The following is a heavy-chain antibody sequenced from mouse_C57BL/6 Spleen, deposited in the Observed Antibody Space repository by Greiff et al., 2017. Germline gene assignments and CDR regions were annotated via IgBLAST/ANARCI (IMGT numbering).Heavy chain of an antibody. CDR1: GFTFSSSG. Sequence: EVKLVESGGDLVKPGGSLKLSCAASGFTFSSSGMSWVRQTPDKRLEWVATISSGGSYTYYPDSVEGRFTISRDNAKNTLYLQMSSLKSEDTAMYYCARLERYYAMDYWGQGTSVTVSS. J-gene: IGHJ4*01. CDR2: ISSGGSYT. V-gene: IGHV5-6*02. CDR3: ARLERYYAMDY.